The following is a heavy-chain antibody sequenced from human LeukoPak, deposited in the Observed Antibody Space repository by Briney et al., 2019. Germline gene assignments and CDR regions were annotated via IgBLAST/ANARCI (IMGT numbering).Heavy chain of an antibody. D-gene: IGHD1-26*01. Sequence: GVLRLSCTASGFTFGDYAMSWVRQAPGKGLEWVGFIRSKAYGGTTEYAASVKGRFTISRDDSKSIAYLQMNSLKTEDRAVYYRTRDPRGSYGPDAFDIWGQGTMVTVSS. CDR3: TRDPRGSYGPDAFDI. V-gene: IGHV3-49*04. J-gene: IGHJ3*02. CDR2: IRSKAYGGTT. CDR1: GFTFGDYA.